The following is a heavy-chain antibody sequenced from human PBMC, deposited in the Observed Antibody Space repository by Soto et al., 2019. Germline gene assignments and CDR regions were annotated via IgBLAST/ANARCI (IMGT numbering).Heavy chain of an antibody. CDR3: ARENSRISPRLFQH. Sequence: QPGGSLRLSCVASGFIFSDYAMHWARQAPGKGLEWVALISPAGTNQYYADSAKGRFTISRDNSKNTLYLQINSLRPEDTGLYYCARENSRISPRLFQHWGHGTLVTVSS. J-gene: IGHJ1*01. CDR1: GFIFSDYA. D-gene: IGHD6-6*01. CDR2: ISPAGTNQ. V-gene: IGHV3-30-3*01.